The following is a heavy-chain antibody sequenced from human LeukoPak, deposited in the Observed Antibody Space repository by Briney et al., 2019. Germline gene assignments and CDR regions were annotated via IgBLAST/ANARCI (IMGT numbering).Heavy chain of an antibody. Sequence: SETLSLTCTVSGYSISSGYYWGWIRQPPGKGLKWIGSISHSGSTYYNPSLKSRVTISVDTSKNQFSLKLSSVTAADTAVYYCARVSWFPGTSYYYMDVWGKGTTVTVSS. CDR2: ISHSGST. CDR1: GYSISSGYY. CDR3: ARVSWFPGTSYYYMDV. V-gene: IGHV4-38-2*02. D-gene: IGHD1-1*01. J-gene: IGHJ6*03.